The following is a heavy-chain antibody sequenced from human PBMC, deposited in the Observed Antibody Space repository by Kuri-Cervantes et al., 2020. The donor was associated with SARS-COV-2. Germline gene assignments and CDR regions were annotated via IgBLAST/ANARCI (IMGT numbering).Heavy chain of an antibody. CDR1: GDSISPYY. J-gene: IGHJ6*02. CDR2: IYYSGSV. CDR3: ARSAAAFYGMDV. Sequence: GSLRLSCSVSGDSISPYYWTWIRQPPGKGLEWIGHIYYSGSVNYNPSLMSRLTISVDESKNQVSLKLTSVTAADTAVYYCARSAAAFYGMDVWGQGTTVTVSS. V-gene: IGHV4-59*01. D-gene: IGHD2-2*01.